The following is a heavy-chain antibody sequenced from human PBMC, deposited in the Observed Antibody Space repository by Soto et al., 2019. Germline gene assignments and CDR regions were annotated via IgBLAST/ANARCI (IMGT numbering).Heavy chain of an antibody. V-gene: IGHV3-23*01. Sequence: GGSLRLSCAASGFTFSDYAMGWVRQAPGKGLEWVSGVHGSDGSTFYADSVKGRFTIFRENSKNMLFLQMNSLRAEDTALYYCAKDIGRCRAIFDYWGQGTLVTVSS. CDR1: GFTFSDYA. D-gene: IGHD3-10*01. CDR2: VHGSDGST. J-gene: IGHJ4*02. CDR3: AKDIGRCRAIFDY.